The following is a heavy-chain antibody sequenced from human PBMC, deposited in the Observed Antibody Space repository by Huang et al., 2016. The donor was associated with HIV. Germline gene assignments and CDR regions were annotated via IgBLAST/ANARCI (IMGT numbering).Heavy chain of an antibody. J-gene: IGHJ4*02. CDR3: ARDPVYESSGYMHFDY. V-gene: IGHV1-18*04. CDR1: GYRFSNYG. Sequence: QVQLVQSGSEVRKPGASVNVSCKTSGYRFSNYGITWLRQAPGRWLEWMGWINVHNGDTNYARRFQGRVTVTADTATTTAYLELRSLKFDDTAVYYCARDPVYESSGYMHFDYWGQGTLVTVSS. D-gene: IGHD3-22*01. CDR2: INVHNGDT.